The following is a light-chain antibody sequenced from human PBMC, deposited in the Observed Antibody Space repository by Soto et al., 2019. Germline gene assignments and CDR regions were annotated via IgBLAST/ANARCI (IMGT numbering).Light chain of an antibody. CDR1: SSDVGGFNY. V-gene: IGLV2-11*01. CDR2: DVS. CDR3: CSYAGRYTYV. J-gene: IGLJ1*01. Sequence: QSALTQPRSVSGSPGQSVTISCTGTSSDVGGFNYVSWHQQYPGKAPKLMIYDVSKRPSGVPDRFSGSKSDNTASLTISGLQAEDEADYYCCSYAGRYTYVFGTGTKVTVL.